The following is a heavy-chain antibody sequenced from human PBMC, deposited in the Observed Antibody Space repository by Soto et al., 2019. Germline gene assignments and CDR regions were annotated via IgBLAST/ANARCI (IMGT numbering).Heavy chain of an antibody. V-gene: IGHV4-31*03. CDR2: IYYSGST. D-gene: IGHD3-10*01. J-gene: IGHJ6*02. CDR1: GGSISSGGYY. CDR3: ARDTMVRGVRHYYYGMDV. Sequence: QVQLQESGPGLVKPSQTLSLTCTVSGGSISSGGYYWSWIRQHPGKGLEWIGYIYYSGSTYYNPSLKSRVTISVDXXKXQXFLKLSSVTAADTAVYYCARDTMVRGVRHYYYGMDVWGQGTTVTVSS.